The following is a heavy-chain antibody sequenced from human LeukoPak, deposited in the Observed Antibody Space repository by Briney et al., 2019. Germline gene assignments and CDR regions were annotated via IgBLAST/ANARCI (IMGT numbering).Heavy chain of an antibody. D-gene: IGHD4-17*01. CDR2: INPLDSDT. J-gene: IGHJ4*02. CDR1: GYPFDTYW. CDR3: TRRIDYGDYDY. Sequence: GESLKISCKGSGYPFDTYWIGWVRQTPGKGLEWMGIINPLDSDTRCSPSFQGQVTFSADKSITTAYLQWSSLAASDTAMYYCTRRIDYGDYDYWGQGTLVTVSS. V-gene: IGHV5-51*01.